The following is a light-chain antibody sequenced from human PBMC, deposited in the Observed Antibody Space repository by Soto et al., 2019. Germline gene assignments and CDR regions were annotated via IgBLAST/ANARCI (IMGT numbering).Light chain of an antibody. J-gene: IGLJ2*01. V-gene: IGLV3-21*02. CDR3: QVWDVSSDVV. Sequence: SYELTQPPSVSVAPGQTARITCGGDNIGSRSVHWYQQKPGQAPVVVVHDDSDRPSGIPERFSGSNSGNTATLTINRVEGGDEADYYCQVWDVSSDVVFGGGTQLTVL. CDR2: DDS. CDR1: NIGSRS.